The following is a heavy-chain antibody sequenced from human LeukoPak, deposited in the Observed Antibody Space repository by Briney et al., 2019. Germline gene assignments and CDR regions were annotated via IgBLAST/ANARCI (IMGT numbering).Heavy chain of an antibody. Sequence: PSETLSLTCTVSGGSISSGGYYWSWIRQHPGKGLEWIGYIYYSGSTYYNPSLKSRVTISVDTSKNQFSLKLSSVTAADTAVYYCARDPTHGSIAARTPHDAFDIWGQGTMVTVSS. CDR2: IYYSGST. V-gene: IGHV4-31*03. CDR1: GGSISSGGYY. J-gene: IGHJ3*02. CDR3: ARDPTHGSIAARTPHDAFDI. D-gene: IGHD6-6*01.